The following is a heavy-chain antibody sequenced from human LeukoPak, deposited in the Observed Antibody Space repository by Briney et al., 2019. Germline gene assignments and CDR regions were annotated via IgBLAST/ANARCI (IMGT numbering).Heavy chain of an antibody. CDR3: ARVEDYYGSGSYYVRALNWFDP. CDR2: IYHSGST. Sequence: SETLSLTCTVSGYSISSGYYWGWIRQPPGKGLEWIGSIYHSGSTYYNPSLKSRVTISVDTSENQFSLKLSSVTAADTAVYYCARVEDYYGSGSYYVRALNWFDPWGQGTLVTVSS. D-gene: IGHD3-10*01. J-gene: IGHJ5*02. CDR1: GYSISSGYY. V-gene: IGHV4-38-2*02.